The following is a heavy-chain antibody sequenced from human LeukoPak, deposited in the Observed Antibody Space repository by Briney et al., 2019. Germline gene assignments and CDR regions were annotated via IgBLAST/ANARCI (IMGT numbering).Heavy chain of an antibody. V-gene: IGHV1-18*01. CDR3: AREQYYDFWSGSWDY. J-gene: IGHJ4*02. CDR2: IRTDYGNT. Sequence: ASMKVSCKASGYTYRNYGISWVRQAPGQGLEGMGWIRTDYGNTDYAENFQGRVTKTTDASTNTVYMQLRSLRSDDTAVYYCAREQYYDFWSGSWDYWGQGTLVTVSS. CDR1: GYTYRNYG. D-gene: IGHD3-3*01.